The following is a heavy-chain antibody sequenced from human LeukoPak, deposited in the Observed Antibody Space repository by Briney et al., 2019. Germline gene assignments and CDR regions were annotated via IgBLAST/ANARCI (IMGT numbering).Heavy chain of an antibody. CDR1: GFTFSDYY. V-gene: IGHV3-11*04. J-gene: IGHJ3*02. CDR2: ISSSGSTI. Sequence: GGSLRLSCAVSGFTFSDYYMSWIRQAPGKGLEWVSYISSSGSTIYYADSVKGRFTISRDNAKNSLYLQMNSLRAEDTAVYYCARASGYPRGDAFDIWGQGTMVTVSS. CDR3: ARASGYPRGDAFDI. D-gene: IGHD3-22*01.